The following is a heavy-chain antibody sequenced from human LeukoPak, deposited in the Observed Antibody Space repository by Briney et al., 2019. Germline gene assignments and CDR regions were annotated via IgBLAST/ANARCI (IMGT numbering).Heavy chain of an antibody. D-gene: IGHD3-10*01. Sequence: PSQTLSLTCTVSGGSISSGGYYWSWIRQPPGKGLEWIGYIYHSGSTYYNPSLKSRVTISVDRSKNQFSLKLSSVTAADTAVYYCARLAGFGVYDAFDIWGQGTMVTVSS. J-gene: IGHJ3*02. CDR3: ARLAGFGVYDAFDI. CDR1: GGSISSGGYY. V-gene: IGHV4-30-2*01. CDR2: IYHSGST.